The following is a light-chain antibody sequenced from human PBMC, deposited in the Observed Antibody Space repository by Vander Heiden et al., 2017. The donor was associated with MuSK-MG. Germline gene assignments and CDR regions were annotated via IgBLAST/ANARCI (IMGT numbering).Light chain of an antibody. CDR2: AAS. CDR3: QQSDTTPLT. Sequence: DIQMTQSPSSLSASVGDRVTITCRASQSISSYLNWYQQKPGKAPKLLIYAASSLQSGVPSRFSGSGSGTDFTLTISRLQPEDFATYYCQQSDTTPLTFGHGTKLEIK. V-gene: IGKV1-39*01. J-gene: IGKJ2*01. CDR1: QSISSY.